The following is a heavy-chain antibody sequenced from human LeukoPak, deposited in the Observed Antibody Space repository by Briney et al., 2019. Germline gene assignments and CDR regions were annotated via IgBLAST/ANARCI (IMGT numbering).Heavy chain of an antibody. Sequence: GGSLRLSCAASGFTFSNAWMSWVRQAPGKGLEWVGRIKSKTDGGTTDYAAPVKGRFTISRDDSKNTLYLQMNSLKTEDTAVHYCTTSIFGVAPFDYWGQGTLVTVSS. D-gene: IGHD3-3*01. CDR2: IKSKTDGGTT. CDR1: GFTFSNAW. CDR3: TTSIFGVAPFDY. J-gene: IGHJ4*02. V-gene: IGHV3-15*01.